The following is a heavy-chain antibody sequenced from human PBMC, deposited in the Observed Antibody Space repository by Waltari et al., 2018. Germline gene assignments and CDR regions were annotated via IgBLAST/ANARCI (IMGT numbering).Heavy chain of an antibody. J-gene: IGHJ4*02. D-gene: IGHD2-15*01. V-gene: IGHV3-74*01. CDR1: GFTFTNYW. CDR2: INSDGSTT. CDR3: ARGDTVVVVPAPTLDY. Sequence: EVQLVESGGGLVQPGGSLRVSCTTSGFTFTNYWMHWVRQTPGRGLVWVSRINSDGSTTTYADSVRGRFTISRDNARNTLYLQMNSLRADDTAVYYCARGDTVVVVPAPTLDYWGQGTMVTVSS.